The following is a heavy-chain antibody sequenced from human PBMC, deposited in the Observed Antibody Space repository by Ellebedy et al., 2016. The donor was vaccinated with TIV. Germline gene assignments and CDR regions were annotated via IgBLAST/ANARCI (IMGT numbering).Heavy chain of an antibody. CDR3: ARDLDKSSGWYGGAAY. CDR1: GFTFSNYG. Sequence: PGGSLRLSCAASGFTFSNYGMYWVRQAPGKGLEWVAIIWYDGSNEYYADSVKGRFTVSRDNSMTTVYLEMNSLRAEDTALYYCARDLDKSSGWYGGAAYWGQGTQVTVSS. CDR2: IWYDGSNE. J-gene: IGHJ4*02. D-gene: IGHD6-19*01. V-gene: IGHV3-33*01.